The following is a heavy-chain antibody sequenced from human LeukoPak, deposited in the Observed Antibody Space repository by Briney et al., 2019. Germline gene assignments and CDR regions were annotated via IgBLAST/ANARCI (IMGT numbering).Heavy chain of an antibody. Sequence: PSETLSLTCTVSDGSISSYYWSWIRQPPGTGLERIGYIYYSGSANYNPSLKSRVTISVDTSKNQFSLKLSSVTAADTAVYYCARAWLLRRGAFDYWGQGTLVTVSS. CDR2: IYYSGSA. J-gene: IGHJ4*02. CDR1: DGSISSYY. D-gene: IGHD2-15*01. CDR3: ARAWLLRRGAFDY. V-gene: IGHV4-59*01.